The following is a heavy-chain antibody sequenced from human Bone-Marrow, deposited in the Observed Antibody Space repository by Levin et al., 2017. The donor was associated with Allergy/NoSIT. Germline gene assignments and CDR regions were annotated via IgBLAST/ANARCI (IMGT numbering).Heavy chain of an antibody. CDR1: GGSISGGGYY. V-gene: IGHV4-31*03. J-gene: IGHJ3*01. CDR3: ARGTFHGASDAFDV. Sequence: SETLSLTCTVSGGSISGGGYYWCWIRQHPGKGLEWIGCISYIGSTHYNPSLKSRVTISADTSDKQFSLKTSSVTAADTAVFDCARGTFHGASDAFDVWGQGTIVTVSS. D-gene: IGHD1/OR15-1a*01. CDR2: ISYIGST.